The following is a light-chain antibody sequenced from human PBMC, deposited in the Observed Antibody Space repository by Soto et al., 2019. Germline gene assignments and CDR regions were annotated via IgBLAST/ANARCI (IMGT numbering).Light chain of an antibody. J-gene: IGLJ2*01. CDR1: SSDVGGYDY. Sequence: LTQAASVSGSPGQSITISCTGTSSDVGGYDYVSWYQHHPGKAPKLMIYDVSNRPSGVSNRFSGSKSGNTASLTISGLQAEDEADYYCSSYTSTTTGVVFGGGTKVTVL. V-gene: IGLV2-14*03. CDR2: DVS. CDR3: SSYTSTTTGVV.